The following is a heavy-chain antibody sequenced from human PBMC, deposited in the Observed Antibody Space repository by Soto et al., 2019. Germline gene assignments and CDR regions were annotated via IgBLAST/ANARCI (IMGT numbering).Heavy chain of an antibody. J-gene: IGHJ1*01. CDR1: GGSISSYY. CDR3: ARGKANYDFWSGYYFQH. D-gene: IGHD3-3*01. Sequence: SETLSLTCTVSGGSISSYYWSWIRQPPGKGLEWIGYIYYSGSTNYNPSLKSRVTISVDTSKNQFSLKLSSVTAADTAVYYCARGKANYDFWSGYYFQHWGQGTLVTVS. CDR2: IYYSGST. V-gene: IGHV4-59*01.